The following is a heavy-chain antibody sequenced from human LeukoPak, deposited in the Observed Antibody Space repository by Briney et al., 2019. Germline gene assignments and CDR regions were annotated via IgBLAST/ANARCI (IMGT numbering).Heavy chain of an antibody. Sequence: SETLSLTCTVAGGSISSSYWNWIRQPPGKGLEWIGNMDSNGSTKYNPSLRSRVTMSIDTSKNLFSLKLRPVTAADTATYYCTRGYYEPFDRWGQGTLVTVSS. J-gene: IGHJ5*02. CDR1: GGSISSSY. V-gene: IGHV4-59*01. D-gene: IGHD3-22*01. CDR2: MDSNGST. CDR3: TRGYYEPFDR.